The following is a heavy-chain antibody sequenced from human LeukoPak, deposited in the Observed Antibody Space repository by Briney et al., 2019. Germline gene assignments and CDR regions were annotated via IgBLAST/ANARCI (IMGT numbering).Heavy chain of an antibody. Sequence: GGSLRPSCAASGFPFSTYLMHWVRQAPGKGLEWVAVTSYDGSNKYYADSVKGRFTISRDNSKNTLYLQVNSLRAEDTAVYYCARQRPNSDCFDYWGQGTLVTVSS. CDR3: ARQRPNSDCFDY. J-gene: IGHJ4*02. D-gene: IGHD2-21*02. CDR2: TSYDGSNK. V-gene: IGHV3-30-3*01. CDR1: GFPFSTYL.